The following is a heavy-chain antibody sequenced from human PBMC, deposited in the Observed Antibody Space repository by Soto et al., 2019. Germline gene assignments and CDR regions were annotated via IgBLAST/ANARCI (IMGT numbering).Heavy chain of an antibody. D-gene: IGHD3-9*01. V-gene: IGHV2-26*01. CDR2: IFSNDEK. J-gene: IGHJ4*02. Sequence: SGPTLVNPTETLTLTCTVSGFSLSNARMGVSWIRQPPGKALEWLAHIFSNDEKSYSTSLKSRLTISKDTSKSQVVLTMTNMDPVDTATYYCARIPRLRYFDWLPPFDYWGQGPLVTVSS. CDR1: GFSLSNARMG. CDR3: ARIPRLRYFDWLPPFDY.